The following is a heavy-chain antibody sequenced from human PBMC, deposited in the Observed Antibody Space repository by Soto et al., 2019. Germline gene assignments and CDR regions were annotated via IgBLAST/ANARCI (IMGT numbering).Heavy chain of an antibody. CDR2: IYHTEST. D-gene: IGHD2-15*01. Sequence: SETLSLTCAVSGHSISSGFYYWGWVRQPPGKGLEWIGSIYHTESTYYNPSLKSRVTMSVDTSKNQLSLKLSPMTAADTAVYFCARYGYGYSATFFDYSGQGPRVTVYS. V-gene: IGHV4-38-2*01. J-gene: IGHJ4*02. CDR3: ARYGYGYSATFFDY. CDR1: GHSISSGFYY.